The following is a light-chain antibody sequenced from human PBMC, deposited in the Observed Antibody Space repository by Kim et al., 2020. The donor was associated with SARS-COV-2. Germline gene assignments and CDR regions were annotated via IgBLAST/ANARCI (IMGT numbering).Light chain of an antibody. V-gene: IGLV2-14*04. CDR2: DVS. CDR1: SSDVGGYNY. CDR3: SSYTSSRTYV. J-gene: IGLJ1*01. Sequence: GQSITISCTGTSSDVGGYNYVSWYQQHPGKAPKLMIYDVSKRPSGVSNRFSGSKSGNTASLTISGLQAEDEADYYCSSYTSSRTYVFGTGTQLTVL.